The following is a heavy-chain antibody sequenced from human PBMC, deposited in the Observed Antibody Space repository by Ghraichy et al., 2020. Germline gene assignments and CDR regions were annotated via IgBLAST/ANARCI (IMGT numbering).Heavy chain of an antibody. CDR1: GFTFSSYT. CDR3: AKEAVTGTYNWFDS. Sequence: GGSLRLSCVASGFTFSSYTMNWVRQAPGKGLEWVSDISSSGSTIYYADSVKGRFTISRDNAKNSLYLQMNSLRDEDTAVYFCAKEAVTGTYNWFDSWGRGTLLTVSP. J-gene: IGHJ5*01. CDR2: ISSSGSTI. D-gene: IGHD6-19*01. V-gene: IGHV3-48*02.